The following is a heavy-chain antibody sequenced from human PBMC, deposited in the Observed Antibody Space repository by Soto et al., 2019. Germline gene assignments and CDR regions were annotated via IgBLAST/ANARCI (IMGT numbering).Heavy chain of an antibody. D-gene: IGHD3-22*01. Sequence: PGGSLRLSCAASGFTFSSYWMHWVRQAPGKGLVWVSRINSDGSSTSYADSVKGRFTISRDNSKNTLLLQMNSLRVEDSAVYYCVKGSSDRRPYYFDSWGQGTLVTVSS. CDR1: GFTFSSYW. CDR3: VKGSSDRRPYYFDS. CDR2: INSDGSST. J-gene: IGHJ4*02. V-gene: IGHV3-74*01.